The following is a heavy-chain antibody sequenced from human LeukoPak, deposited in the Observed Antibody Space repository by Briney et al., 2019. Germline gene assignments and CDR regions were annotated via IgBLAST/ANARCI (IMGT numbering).Heavy chain of an antibody. D-gene: IGHD5-12*01. CDR3: ARKPSDIYSGYDKIRAFDI. Sequence: SETLSLTCAVYGGSFSGYYWSWIRQPPGKGLEWIGEINHSGSTNYNPSLKSRVTISVDTSKNQFSLKLSSVTAADTAVYYCARKPSDIYSGYDKIRAFDIWGQGTMVTVSS. CDR2: INHSGST. J-gene: IGHJ3*02. CDR1: GGSFSGYY. V-gene: IGHV4-34*01.